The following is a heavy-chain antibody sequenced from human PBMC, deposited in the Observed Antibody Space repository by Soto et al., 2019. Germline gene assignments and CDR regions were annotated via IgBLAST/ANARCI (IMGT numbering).Heavy chain of an antibody. CDR1: RASLSGYY. V-gene: IGHV4-4*07. J-gene: IGHJ5*02. D-gene: IGHD1-1*01. CDR3: VRDGTKNLRDWFDP. CDR2: IYATGSS. Sequence: TSETLSLTCNVSRASLSGYYWSWIRQPPGRGLEWIGRIYATGSSDYNPSLKSRITISVDMSKKQFSLTLRSVTAADTAMYYCVRDGTKNLRDWFDPWGQGTLVTVSS.